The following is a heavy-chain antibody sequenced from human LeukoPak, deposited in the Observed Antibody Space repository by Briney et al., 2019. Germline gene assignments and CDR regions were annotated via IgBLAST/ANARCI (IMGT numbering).Heavy chain of an antibody. CDR1: GFTFSSYT. V-gene: IGHV3-23*01. D-gene: IGHD2-15*01. CDR2: ISGSGGST. J-gene: IGHJ3*02. CDR3: ATQNDFYCSGGSCYVLDPYAFDI. Sequence: GGSLRLSCAASGFTFSSYTMSWVRQAPGKGLEWVSAISGSGGSTYYADSVKGRFTISRDNSKNTLYLQMNSLRAEDTALYYCATQNDFYCSGGSCYVLDPYAFDIWGQGTMVTVSS.